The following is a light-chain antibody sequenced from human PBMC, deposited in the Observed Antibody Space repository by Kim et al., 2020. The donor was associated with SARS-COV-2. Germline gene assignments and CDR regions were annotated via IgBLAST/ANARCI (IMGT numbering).Light chain of an antibody. CDR1: SLRSYY. CDR2: DKN. J-gene: IGLJ3*02. V-gene: IGLV3-19*01. Sequence: SELTQDPAVSVALGQTVRITCQGDSLRSYYASWYQQKPGQAPLLVIYDKNNRPSGIPDRFSGSSSGNTASLTITGAQAEDEADYYCNSRESGVNHVVFGGGTKVTVL. CDR3: NSRESGVNHVV.